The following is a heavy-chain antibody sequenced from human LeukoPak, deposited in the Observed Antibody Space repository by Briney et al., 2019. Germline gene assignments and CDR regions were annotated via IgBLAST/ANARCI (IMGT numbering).Heavy chain of an antibody. D-gene: IGHD1-1*01. CDR2: ISDSGGKT. CDR3: ATRPGYRAFDY. CDR1: GFTFSNYG. J-gene: IGHJ4*02. V-gene: IGHV3-23*01. Sequence: GGSLRLSCAASGFTFSNYGMNWVRQAPGKGLEWVSVISDSGGKTHYADYVKGRFPISRDNYKNTLYLQMNSLRLEDTAVYYCATRPGYRAFDYWGQGTLVTVSS.